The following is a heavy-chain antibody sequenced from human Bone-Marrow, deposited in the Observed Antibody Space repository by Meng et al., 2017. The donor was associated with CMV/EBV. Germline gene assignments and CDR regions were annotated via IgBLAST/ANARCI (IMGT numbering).Heavy chain of an antibody. J-gene: IGHJ4*02. CDR3: AKDRSSSFYYFDY. CDR2: ISGGGGST. D-gene: IGHD6-13*01. V-gene: IGHV3-23*01. CDR1: GFTFSSYS. Sequence: GESLKISCAASGFTFSSYSMNWVRQAPGKGLEWVSTISGGGGSTYSADSVKGRFTISRDSSKNTVYLQMNTLRAEDTAIYYCAKDRSSSFYYFDYWGQGTLVTVSS.